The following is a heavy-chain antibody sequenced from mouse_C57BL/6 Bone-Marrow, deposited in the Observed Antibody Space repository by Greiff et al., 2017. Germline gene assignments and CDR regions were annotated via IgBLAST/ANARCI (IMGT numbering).Heavy chain of an antibody. Sequence: VQLQQPGAELVRPGTSVKLSCKASGYTFTSYWMHWVKQRPGQGLEWIGVIDPSDSYTNYNQKFKGKATLTVDTSSSTAYMQLSSLTSEDSAVYYCVNGYWGQGTTLTVSS. CDR1: GYTFTSYW. J-gene: IGHJ2*01. V-gene: IGHV1-59*01. CDR2: IDPSDSYT. CDR3: VNGY.